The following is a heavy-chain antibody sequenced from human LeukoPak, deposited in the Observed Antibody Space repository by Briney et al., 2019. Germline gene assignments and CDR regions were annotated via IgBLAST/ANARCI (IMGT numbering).Heavy chain of an antibody. V-gene: IGHV4-34*01. Sequence: SETLSLTCTVSGGSISSYYWSWIRQPPGKGLEWIGEINHSGSTNYNPSLKSRVTISVDTSKNQFSLKLSSVTAADTAVYYCARVGRSWDFDYWGQGTLVTVSS. CDR2: INHSGST. D-gene: IGHD6-13*01. CDR3: ARVGRSWDFDY. CDR1: GGSISSYY. J-gene: IGHJ4*02.